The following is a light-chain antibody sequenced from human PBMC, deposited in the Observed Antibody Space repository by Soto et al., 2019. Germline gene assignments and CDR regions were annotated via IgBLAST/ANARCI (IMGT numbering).Light chain of an antibody. Sequence: QSALTQPRSVSGSPGQSVTISCTGTSSDVGGYNYVSWYQQHPGKAPKLMIYDVIKRPSGVPDRFSGSKSGNTASLTISGLQAEDEADYYCCSDAGSYVFGTGTKLTV. J-gene: IGLJ1*01. CDR2: DVI. CDR1: SSDVGGYNY. V-gene: IGLV2-11*01. CDR3: CSDAGSYV.